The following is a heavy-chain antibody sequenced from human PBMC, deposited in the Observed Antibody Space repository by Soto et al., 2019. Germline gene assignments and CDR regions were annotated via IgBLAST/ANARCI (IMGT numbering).Heavy chain of an antibody. Sequence: QVQLVESGGGVVQPGRSLRLSCAASGFTFSSYGMHWVRQAPGKGLEWVAVISYDGSNKYYADSVKGRFTTSRDNSKTTLYLQMNVLRAEDTAVYYGASGWGDYYGLDVWCQGTTVTVSS. V-gene: IGHV3-30*03. CDR2: ISYDGSNK. CDR1: GFTFSSYG. J-gene: IGHJ6*02. D-gene: IGHD3-16*01. CDR3: ASGWGDYYGLDV.